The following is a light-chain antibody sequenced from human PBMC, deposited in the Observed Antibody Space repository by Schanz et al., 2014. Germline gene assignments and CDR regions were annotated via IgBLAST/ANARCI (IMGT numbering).Light chain of an antibody. CDR2: GTS. CDR1: QSVSTN. V-gene: IGKV3-15*01. Sequence: EIVLTQSPATLSVSPGERPTLSCRASQSVSTNLAWYQHKPGQPPRLLIYGTSTRAAGIPARFSGSGSGTEFTLPISSLQPEDVATYYYQKYDNAPGWTFGNGTKVESK. J-gene: IGKJ1*01. CDR3: QKYDNAPGWT.